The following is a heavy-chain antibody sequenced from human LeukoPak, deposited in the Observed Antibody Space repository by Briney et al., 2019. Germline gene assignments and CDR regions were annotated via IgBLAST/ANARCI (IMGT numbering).Heavy chain of an antibody. CDR1: GFTFSKAW. CDR2: IKTKTDGVTT. J-gene: IGHJ3*02. Sequence: KPGGSLRLSCAASGFTFSKAWMSWVRQAPGKGLEWVGRIKTKTDGVTTDYAGPVKGRFTISRDDSKNTVYLQMNSLKTEDTAVYFCTGFEISGPDAFAIWGRGTMVTVSS. V-gene: IGHV3-15*01. CDR3: TGFEISGPDAFAI. D-gene: IGHD5-12*01.